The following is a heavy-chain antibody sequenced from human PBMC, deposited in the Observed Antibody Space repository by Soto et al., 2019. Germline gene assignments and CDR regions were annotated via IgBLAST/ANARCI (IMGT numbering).Heavy chain of an antibody. D-gene: IGHD6-13*01. CDR1: GFTFSSYG. CDR2: ISYDGSNK. V-gene: IGHV3-30*18. J-gene: IGHJ6*02. Sequence: QPGGSLRLSCAASGFTFSSYGMHWVRQAPGKGLEWVAVISYDGSNKYYADSVKGRFTISRDNSKNTLYLQMNSLRAEDTAVYYCAKGDSSWYYYYYYGMDVWGQGTTVTVSS. CDR3: AKGDSSWYYYYYYGMDV.